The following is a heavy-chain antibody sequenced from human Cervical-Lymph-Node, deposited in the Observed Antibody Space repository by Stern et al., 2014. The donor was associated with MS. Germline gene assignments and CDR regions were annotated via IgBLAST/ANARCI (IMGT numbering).Heavy chain of an antibody. CDR3: ARRRYCTGVNCFYYYYGLDV. V-gene: IGHV5-51*01. J-gene: IGHJ6*02. D-gene: IGHD2-15*01. CDR1: GFNFTNYW. CDR2: LNAGDSDT. Sequence: EVQLVQSGAEVKKPGESLKISCKGSGFNFTNYWIGWVGQMPGKGLEWMGILNAGDSDTRYSPSFQGQVIISVDKSISTAYLQWTSLKASDTAMYYCARRRYCTGVNCFYYYYGLDVWGQGTTVTVS.